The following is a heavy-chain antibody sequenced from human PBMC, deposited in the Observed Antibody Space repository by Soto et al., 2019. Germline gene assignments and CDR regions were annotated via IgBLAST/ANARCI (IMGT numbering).Heavy chain of an antibody. D-gene: IGHD3-3*01. CDR1: GFTFSSYA. CDR2: ISGSGGST. CDR3: AKVLDYDFWSGSLCFDY. J-gene: IGHJ4*02. V-gene: IGHV3-23*01. Sequence: PGGSLRLSCAASGFTFSSYAMSWVRQAPGKGLEWVSAISGSGGSTYYADSVKGRFTISRDNSKNTLYLQMNSLRAEDTAVYYCAKVLDYDFWSGSLCFDYWGQGTLVTVSS.